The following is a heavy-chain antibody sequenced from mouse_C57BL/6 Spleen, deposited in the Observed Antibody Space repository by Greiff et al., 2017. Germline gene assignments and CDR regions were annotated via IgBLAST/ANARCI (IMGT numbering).Heavy chain of an antibody. CDR3: ARDGGNYAPYWYFDV. D-gene: IGHD2-1*01. J-gene: IGHJ1*03. V-gene: IGHV1-50*01. CDR1: GYTFTSYW. Sequence: VQLQQPGAELVKPGASVKLSCKASGYTFTSYWMQWVKQRPGQGLEWIGEIDPSDSYTNYNQKFKGKATLTVDTSSSTAYMQLSSLTSEDSAVYYCARDGGNYAPYWYFDVWGTGTTVTVSS. CDR2: IDPSDSYT.